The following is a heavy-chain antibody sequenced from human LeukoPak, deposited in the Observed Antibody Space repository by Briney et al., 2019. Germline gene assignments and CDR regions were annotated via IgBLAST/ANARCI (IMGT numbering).Heavy chain of an antibody. D-gene: IGHD2-2*01. CDR3: ASGPYCSSTSCYGWYVDY. Sequence: PSETLSLTCTVSGGSISSYYWSWVRQPPGKGLEWIGYMYYSGSTNYNPSLKSRVTISVDTSKNTFSLQLSSVTAADTAVYYCASGPYCSSTSCYGWYVDYWGQGTLVTVSS. J-gene: IGHJ4*02. CDR2: MYYSGST. V-gene: IGHV4-59*01. CDR1: GGSISSYY.